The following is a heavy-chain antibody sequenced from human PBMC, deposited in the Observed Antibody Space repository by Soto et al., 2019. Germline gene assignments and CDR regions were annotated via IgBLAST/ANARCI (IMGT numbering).Heavy chain of an antibody. D-gene: IGHD6-13*01. CDR1: GYTFTSYA. CDR3: ARARIAAAGTYYYYGMDV. J-gene: IGHJ6*02. V-gene: IGHV1-3*01. CDR2: INAGNGNT. Sequence: ASVRVSCKASGYTFTSYAMHWVRQAPGQRLEWMGWINAGNGNTKSSQKFQGRVSITRDTSESTAYMELSSLRSEDTAVYYCARARIAAAGTYYYYGMDVWG.